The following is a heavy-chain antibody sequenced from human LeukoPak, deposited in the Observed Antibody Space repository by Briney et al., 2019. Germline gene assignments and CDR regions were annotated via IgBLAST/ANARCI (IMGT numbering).Heavy chain of an antibody. J-gene: IGHJ1*01. CDR1: GFTFNTYS. D-gene: IGHD5-24*01. CDR3: AKEMATFYFYH. V-gene: IGHV3-43*01. CDR2: VNWEGDTT. Sequence: PGGSLRLSCGASGFTFNTYSMHWVRQAPGKGLEWVSLVNWEGDTTYYADSVRGRFTISRDNSKNVLYLQMNSLRVEDTAMYYCAKEMATFYFYHWGQGTLVSVSS.